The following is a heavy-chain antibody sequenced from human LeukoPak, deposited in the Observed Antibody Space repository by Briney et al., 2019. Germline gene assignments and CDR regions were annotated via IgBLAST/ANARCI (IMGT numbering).Heavy chain of an antibody. CDR1: GYSFTTFW. CDR3: ARRIAVAGLGY. J-gene: IGHJ4*02. D-gene: IGHD6-19*01. CDR2: IYPGDSDT. Sequence: PGESLKISCKGSGYSFTTFWIGWVRQMLGKGLEWMGIIYPGDSDTRYNPSFQGQVTISADKSINTAYLQWSSLKASDTAMYYCARRIAVAGLGYWGQGTLVTVSS. V-gene: IGHV5-51*01.